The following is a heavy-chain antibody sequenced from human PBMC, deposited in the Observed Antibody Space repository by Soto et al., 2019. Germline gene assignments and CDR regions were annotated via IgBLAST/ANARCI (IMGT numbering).Heavy chain of an antibody. CDR3: ARASESFVYGMDV. V-gene: IGHV1-46*01. CDR1: GYSFTAYF. J-gene: IGHJ6*02. D-gene: IGHD3-10*01. Sequence: QVELVQSGAEVKKPGASVTVSCKASGYSFTAYFMHWVRQAPGQGLEWVGRINPSSGSTSYAQRFQGRVTMTRDTSTSTVYMELSSLRSEDTAVFYCARASESFVYGMDVWGQGTTVTVSS. CDR2: INPSSGST.